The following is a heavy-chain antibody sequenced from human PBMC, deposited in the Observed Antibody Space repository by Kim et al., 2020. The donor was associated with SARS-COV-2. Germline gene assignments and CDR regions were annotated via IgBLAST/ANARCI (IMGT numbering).Heavy chain of an antibody. CDR1: GFTVSSNH. J-gene: IGHJ6*02. Sequence: GGSLRLSCAASGFTVSSNHMSWVRQAPGKGLEWVSVIYSGSSTYYADSVKGRFTISRDNSKNTLYLQMNSLRAEDTAVYYCAREMEAMVRGVYPNYGMDVWGQGTTVTVSS. D-gene: IGHD3-10*01. CDR2: IYSGSST. V-gene: IGHV3-53*01. CDR3: AREMEAMVRGVYPNYGMDV.